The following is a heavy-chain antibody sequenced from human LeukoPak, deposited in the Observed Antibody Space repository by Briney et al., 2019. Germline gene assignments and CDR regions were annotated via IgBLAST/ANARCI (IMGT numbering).Heavy chain of an antibody. Sequence: GGSLRLSCAASGFTISIYWMSWVRQAPGKGLEWVANIKQDGSEKYYVDSVKGRFTISRDNAKNSLYLQMNSLRAEDTAVYYCARDSDYGDYFFDYWGQGTLVTVSS. CDR2: IKQDGSEK. J-gene: IGHJ4*02. V-gene: IGHV3-7*01. CDR1: GFTISIYW. D-gene: IGHD4-17*01. CDR3: ARDSDYGDYFFDY.